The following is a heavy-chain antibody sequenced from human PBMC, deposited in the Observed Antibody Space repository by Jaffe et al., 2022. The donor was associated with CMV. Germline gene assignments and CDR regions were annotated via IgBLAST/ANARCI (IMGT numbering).Heavy chain of an antibody. D-gene: IGHD2-21*02. V-gene: IGHV1-18*04. J-gene: IGHJ3*02. CDR1: GYTFTSYG. CDR3: ARDLRRHYCGGDCYSPIGAFDI. CDR2: ISAYNGNT. Sequence: QVQLVQSGAEVKKPGASVKVSCKASGYTFTSYGISWVRQAPGQGLEWMGWISAYNGNTNYAQKLQGRVTMTTDTSTSTAYMELRSLRSDDTAVYYCARDLRRHYCGGDCYSPIGAFDIWGQGTMVTVSS.